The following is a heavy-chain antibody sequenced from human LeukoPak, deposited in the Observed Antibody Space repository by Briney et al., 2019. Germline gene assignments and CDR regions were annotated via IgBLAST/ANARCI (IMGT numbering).Heavy chain of an antibody. Sequence: PGGSLRLSCAASGFTFDDYGMSWVRQAPGKGREWVSGINWNGGSTGYADSVKGRYTISRDNAKNSLYLQMNSLRAEHTALYHCARVSSRTTVIDYWGQGTLVTVSS. D-gene: IGHD4-17*01. V-gene: IGHV3-20*01. CDR2: INWNGGST. CDR1: GFTFDDYG. CDR3: ARVSSRTTVIDY. J-gene: IGHJ4*02.